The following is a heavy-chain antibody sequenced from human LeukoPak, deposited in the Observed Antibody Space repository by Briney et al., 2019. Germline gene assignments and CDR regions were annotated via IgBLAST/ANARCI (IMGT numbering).Heavy chain of an antibody. V-gene: IGHV3-30*18. D-gene: IGHD1-26*01. CDR1: GFTFSSYG. Sequence: TGGSLRFSCAASGFTFSSYGIHWVRQAPGKGLEWVAVISYDGSNKYYEDSVEGRFTISRDNSKNTVYLQMNSLRSEDTAVYYCAKELAGADLTWGQGTQVTVSS. J-gene: IGHJ5*02. CDR2: ISYDGSNK. CDR3: AKELAGADLT.